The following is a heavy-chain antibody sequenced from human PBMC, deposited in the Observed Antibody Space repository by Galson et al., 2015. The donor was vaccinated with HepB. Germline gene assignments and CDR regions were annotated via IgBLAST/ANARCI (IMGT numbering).Heavy chain of an antibody. Sequence: SLRPSCAASGFTFDDYAMHWVRQAPRKGLEWVSGISWNSAQIWYADSVKGRFTISRDNAKNSVYLQMNSLRVEDSALYYCAKDSYSNRNYGMDGWGQGTLVTVSS. CDR3: AKDSYSNRNYGMDG. V-gene: IGHV3-9*01. D-gene: IGHD4-11*01. J-gene: IGHJ4*02. CDR2: ISWNSAQI. CDR1: GFTFDDYA.